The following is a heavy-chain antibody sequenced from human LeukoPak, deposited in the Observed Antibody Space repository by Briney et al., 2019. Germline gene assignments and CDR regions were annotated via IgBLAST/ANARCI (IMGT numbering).Heavy chain of an antibody. D-gene: IGHD3-9*01. CDR1: GGTFSSYA. CDR2: IIPIFGTA. J-gene: IGHJ6*02. V-gene: IGHV1-69*01. CDR3: ARWSYDILTGYPADYYGMDV. Sequence: SVTVSCTASGGTFSSYAISWVRQAPGQGLEWMGGIIPIFGTANYAQKFQGRVTITADESTSTAYMELSSLRSEDTAVYYCARWSYDILTGYPADYYGMDVWGQGTTVTVSS.